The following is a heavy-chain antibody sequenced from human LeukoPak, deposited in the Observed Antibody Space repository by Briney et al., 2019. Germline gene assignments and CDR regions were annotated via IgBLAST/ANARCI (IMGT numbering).Heavy chain of an antibody. CDR3: AKDNGYYYGSGSYYNA. J-gene: IGHJ5*02. D-gene: IGHD3-10*01. V-gene: IGHV3-74*01. Sequence: GGSLRLSCAASGFTFSSYWMHWVRQAPGKGLVWVSRINSDGSSTSYADSVKGRFAISRDNAKNTLYLQMNSLRAEDTAVYYCAKDNGYYYGSGSYYNAWGQGTLVTVSS. CDR2: INSDGSST. CDR1: GFTFSSYW.